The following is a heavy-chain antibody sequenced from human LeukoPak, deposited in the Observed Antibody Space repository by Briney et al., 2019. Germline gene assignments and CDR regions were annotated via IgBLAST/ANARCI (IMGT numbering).Heavy chain of an antibody. CDR3: ARQSSSHHSNFDY. V-gene: IGHV4-59*08. J-gene: IGHJ4*03. CDR1: GGSISSYY. Sequence: SETLSLTCTVSGGSISSYYWSWIRQPPGKGLEWIGYIYYSGSTNYNPSLKSRVTISVDTSKNQFSLKLSSVTAADTAVYYCARQSSSHHSNFDYWGQGTMVTVSS. D-gene: IGHD6-19*01. CDR2: IYYSGST.